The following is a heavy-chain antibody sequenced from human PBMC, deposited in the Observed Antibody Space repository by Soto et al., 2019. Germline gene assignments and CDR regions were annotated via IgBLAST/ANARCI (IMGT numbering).Heavy chain of an antibody. CDR1: LYTFTFYY. D-gene: IGHD1-26*01. CDR3: ERDRVGANHGVNWLET. J-gene: IGHJ5*02. CDR2: INPNSGGT. V-gene: IGHV1-2*02. Sequence: ASVXVSFKSSLYTFTFYYMHFFLQAPGQGLEWIGWINPNSGGTNYAQKFKGRVTMTRDTSISTAYMELSRLRSDDTAVYYCERDRVGANHGVNWLETWGQGTLV.